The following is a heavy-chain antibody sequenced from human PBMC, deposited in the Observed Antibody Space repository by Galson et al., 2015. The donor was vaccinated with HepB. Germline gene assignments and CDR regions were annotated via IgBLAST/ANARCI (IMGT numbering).Heavy chain of an antibody. J-gene: IGHJ6*03. CDR3: ATQDRGITSKYYYYMDV. D-gene: IGHD3-10*01. CDR2: IRADNGNT. Sequence: SVKVSCKASGYTFSTYAFSWVRQAPGQGLEWMGWIRADNGNTNYVQKFQGRVTMTTGTSTSTAYMELRNLRPDDTAVYFCATQDRGITSKYYYYMDVWGKGTTVTVSS. CDR1: GYTFSTYA. V-gene: IGHV1-18*01.